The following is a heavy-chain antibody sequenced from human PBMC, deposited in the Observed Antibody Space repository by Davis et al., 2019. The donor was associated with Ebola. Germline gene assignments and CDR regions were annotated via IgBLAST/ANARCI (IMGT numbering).Heavy chain of an antibody. J-gene: IGHJ6*02. CDR2: IYYSGST. CDR3: ARVRAYYYYYGMDV. Sequence: MPSETLSLTCAVYGGSFSGYYWSWIRQSPGKGLEWIGSIYYSGSTYYNPSLKSRVTISVDTSKNQFSLKLSSVTAADTAVYYCARVRAYYYYYGMDVWGQGTTVTVSS. D-gene: IGHD4-17*01. V-gene: IGHV4-34*01. CDR1: GGSFSGYY.